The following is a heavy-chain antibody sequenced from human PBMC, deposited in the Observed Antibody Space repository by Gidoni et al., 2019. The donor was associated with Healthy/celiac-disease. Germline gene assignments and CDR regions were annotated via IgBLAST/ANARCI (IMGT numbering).Heavy chain of an antibody. D-gene: IGHD3-22*01. CDR1: GFTFSSYA. V-gene: IGHV3-23*01. CDR3: AKDLAPGIVVGHYYYGMDV. CDR2: ISGSGGRT. J-gene: IGHJ6*02. Sequence: SCAASGFTFSSYAMSWVRQAPGKGLEWVSAISGSGGRTYYADSVKGRFTISRDNSKNTLYLQMNSLRAEDTAVYYCAKDLAPGIVVGHYYYGMDVWGQGTTVTVSS.